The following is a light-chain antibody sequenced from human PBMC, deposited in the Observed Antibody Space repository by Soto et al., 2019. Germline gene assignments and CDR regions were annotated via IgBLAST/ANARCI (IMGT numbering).Light chain of an antibody. V-gene: IGKV3-20*01. J-gene: IGKJ3*01. CDR1: QSVSSSY. CDR2: AAS. CDR3: QQYGSSLFT. Sequence: EIVLTQSPGTLSLSPGERATLSCRASQSVSSSYLAWYQQKPGQAPRLLIYAASSRATGVPDRFSGSGSGTEFILTISRLEPEDFAVYYCQQYGSSLFTFGPGTKVDIK.